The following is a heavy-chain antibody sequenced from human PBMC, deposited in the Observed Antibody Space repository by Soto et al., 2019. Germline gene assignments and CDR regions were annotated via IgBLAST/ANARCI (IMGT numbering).Heavy chain of an antibody. D-gene: IGHD2-15*01. CDR1: GFTFSDYG. V-gene: IGHV3-30*03. J-gene: IGHJ4*02. CDR2: ISYDGSDR. Sequence: GGSLRLSCEGPGFTFSDYGFHWVRQAPGKGLEWVAMISYDGSDRYYRDSVQGRFTISRDDSKNTVFLQMNSLRAEDTAMYYCARSTYCNGGSCYPQYWGPGTLVTVSS. CDR3: ARSTYCNGGSCYPQY.